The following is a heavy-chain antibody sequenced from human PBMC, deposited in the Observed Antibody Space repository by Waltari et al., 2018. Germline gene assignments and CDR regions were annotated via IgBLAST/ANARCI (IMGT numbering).Heavy chain of an antibody. CDR2: IYHSGST. CDR1: GYSISSGYY. Sequence: QVQLQESGPGLVKPSETLSLTCTVSGYSISSGYYWGWIRQPPGKGLEWIGSIYHSGSTYYNPSLKSRVTISVDTSKNQLSLKLSSVTAADTAVYYCASCPEGYYYYYYMDVWGKGTTVTISS. V-gene: IGHV4-38-2*02. J-gene: IGHJ6*03. CDR3: ASCPEGYYYYYYMDV.